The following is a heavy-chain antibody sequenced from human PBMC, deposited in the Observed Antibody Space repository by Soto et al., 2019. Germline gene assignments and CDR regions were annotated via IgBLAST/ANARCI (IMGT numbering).Heavy chain of an antibody. CDR3: ARGLHSSSRHHPMDV. D-gene: IGHD6-13*01. V-gene: IGHV1-2*04. J-gene: IGHJ6*02. CDR1: GYTFTGYY. Sequence: ASVKVSCKASGYTFTGYYMHWVRQAPGQGLEWMGWINPNSGGTNYAQKFQGWVTMTRDTSISTAYMELSRLRSDDTAVYYCARGLHSSSRHHPMDVWGQGTTVTVSS. CDR2: INPNSGGT.